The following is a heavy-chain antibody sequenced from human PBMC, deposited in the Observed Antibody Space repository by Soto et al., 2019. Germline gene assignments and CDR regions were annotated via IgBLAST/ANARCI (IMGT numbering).Heavy chain of an antibody. V-gene: IGHV1-69*13. CDR2: ITPMFGTP. J-gene: IGHJ4*02. Sequence: SVKVSFKASGGTFSRYTITWVRQAPGQGLEWMGGITPMFGTPNYAQKFQGRVTITADESTSTAYMELSSLRSEDTAMYYCARDGTLYDSSAYYYLYWGQGTLVTVS. CDR3: ARDGTLYDSSAYYYLY. D-gene: IGHD3-22*01. CDR1: GGTFSRYT.